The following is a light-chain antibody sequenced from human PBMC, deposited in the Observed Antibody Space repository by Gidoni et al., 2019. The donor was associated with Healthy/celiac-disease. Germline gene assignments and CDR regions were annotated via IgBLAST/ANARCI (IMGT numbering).Light chain of an antibody. J-gene: IGKJ4*01. CDR2: ATS. CDR1: QPVSGNC. V-gene: IGKV3-20*01. CDR3: QQYGASPLT. Sequence: EIILTQSPGTLSVSPGERATLFCRATQPVSGNCLAWYQRKPGQPPSLLIYATSRRATGVPDRFSGSGSGTDFSLLISRLQTEDSALYYCQQYGASPLTFGGGTRVEI.